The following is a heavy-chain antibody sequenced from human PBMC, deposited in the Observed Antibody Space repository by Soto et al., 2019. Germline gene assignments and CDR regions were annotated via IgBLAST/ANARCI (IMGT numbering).Heavy chain of an antibody. CDR2: FDPEDGET. Sequence: ASVKVSCKVSGDTLTELSMHWVRQAPGKGLEWMGGFDPEDGETIYAQKFQGRVTMTEDTSTDTAYMELSSPRSEDTAVYYCAIRGYSYGSDYYYYYGMDVWGQGTTVTVSS. D-gene: IGHD5-18*01. J-gene: IGHJ6*02. CDR3: AIRGYSYGSDYYYYYGMDV. CDR1: GDTLTELS. V-gene: IGHV1-24*01.